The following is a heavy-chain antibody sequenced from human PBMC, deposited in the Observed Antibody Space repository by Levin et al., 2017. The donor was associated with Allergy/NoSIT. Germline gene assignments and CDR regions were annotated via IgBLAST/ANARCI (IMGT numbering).Heavy chain of an antibody. J-gene: IGHJ5*02. Sequence: KTSETLSLTCAASGGSISSTNWWSWVRQSPGKGLEWIGEIYHSGSTNYNPSLKGRVTISVDKSKNQFSLKLNSVTAADTAVYYCARDRYCSSTSCYRFDPWGQGTLVTVSS. CDR2: IYHSGST. D-gene: IGHD2-2*01. V-gene: IGHV4-4*02. CDR1: GGSISSTNW. CDR3: ARDRYCSSTSCYRFDP.